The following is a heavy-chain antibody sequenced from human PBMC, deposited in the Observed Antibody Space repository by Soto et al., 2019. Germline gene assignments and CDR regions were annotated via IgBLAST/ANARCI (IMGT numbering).Heavy chain of an antibody. J-gene: IGHJ4*02. CDR3: ARDDYPYYDDSSGYHFDY. D-gene: IGHD3-22*01. Sequence: GGSLRLSCAASGFTFNTYNMNWVRQAPGKGLEWVSYISDSSNTIHYADSVKGRFTISRDNAKNSLYLQMNSLRAEDTAVYYCARDDYPYYDDSSGYHFDYWGQGALVTVS. CDR1: GFTFNTYN. CDR2: ISDSSNTI. V-gene: IGHV3-48*01.